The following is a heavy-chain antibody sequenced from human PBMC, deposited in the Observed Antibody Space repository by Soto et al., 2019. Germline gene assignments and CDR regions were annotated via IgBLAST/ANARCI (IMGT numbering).Heavy chain of an antibody. J-gene: IGHJ5*02. V-gene: IGHV3-23*01. CDR1: VFPFSSYN. Sequence: GALRLSCAASVFPFSSYNMSWVRQAPGKGLEWVSSFSGRDATTYYADSVKGRFTISRDNSKNTLYLQMNSLRVEDTALYFCVRTIVGATKGGWFDPWGQGALVTVSS. CDR3: VRTIVGATKGGWFDP. D-gene: IGHD1-26*01. CDR2: FSGRDATT.